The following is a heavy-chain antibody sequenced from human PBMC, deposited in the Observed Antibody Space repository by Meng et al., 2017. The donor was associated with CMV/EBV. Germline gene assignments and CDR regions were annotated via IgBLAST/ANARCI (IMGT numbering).Heavy chain of an antibody. Sequence: GESLKISCAASGFTFSSYWMSWVRQAPGKGLEWVSYISSSGSTIYYADSVKGRFTISRDNAKNSLYLQMNSLRAEDTAVYCCARSTGTVPVDPWGQGTLVTVSS. CDR2: ISSSGSTI. CDR1: GFTFSSYW. CDR3: ARSTGTVPVDP. V-gene: IGHV3-48*04. D-gene: IGHD1-1*01. J-gene: IGHJ5*02.